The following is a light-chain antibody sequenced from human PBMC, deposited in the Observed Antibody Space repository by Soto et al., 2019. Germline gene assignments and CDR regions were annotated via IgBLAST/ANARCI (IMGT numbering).Light chain of an antibody. CDR1: HTVGNN. V-gene: IGKV3-15*01. CDR2: GAS. CDR3: QQYNNWPYT. Sequence: EIVLTQSPATLSISQGERASLYCRASHTVGNNLAWYQQRPGQAPRLLIYGASIRATAVPARFSGGAYGTEFTLASSSLQSEDFAVYYCQQYNNWPYTFGQGTKVDTK. J-gene: IGKJ2*01.